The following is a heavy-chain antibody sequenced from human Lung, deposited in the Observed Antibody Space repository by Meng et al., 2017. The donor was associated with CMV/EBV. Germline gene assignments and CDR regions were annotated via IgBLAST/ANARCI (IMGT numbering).Heavy chain of an antibody. CDR3: ERSFSSRMFFDF. CDR1: VYRLTTCW. V-gene: IGHV5-51*01. J-gene: IGHJ4*02. Sequence: XVSXQASVYRLTTCWIGWVRQMPGKGLEWMGIIYPYDSDTRYSPSFQGQVTISAEKSISTAYLPWSSLKAWDTAMYFCERSFSSRMFFDFWGQGTMVTVSS. CDR2: IYPYDSDT. D-gene: IGHD6-13*01.